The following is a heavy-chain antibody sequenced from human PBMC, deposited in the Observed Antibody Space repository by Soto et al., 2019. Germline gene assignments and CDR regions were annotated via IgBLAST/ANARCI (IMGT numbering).Heavy chain of an antibody. CDR3: VRDQSALDC. Sequence: GGSLRLSCVGSGFTFNNYWMSWVRQAPGKGLEWVANIGQDGSANNYVDSVKGRFTISRDNAKNSMYLQMNSLRVDDMAVYYCVRDQSALDCWGQGTPVTVSS. V-gene: IGHV3-7*01. CDR1: GFTFNNYW. CDR2: IGQDGSAN. J-gene: IGHJ4*02.